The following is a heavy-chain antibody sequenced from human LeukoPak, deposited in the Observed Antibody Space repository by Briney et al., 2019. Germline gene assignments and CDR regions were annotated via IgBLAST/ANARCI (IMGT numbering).Heavy chain of an antibody. CDR3: ARDVVAAAGTWDY. D-gene: IGHD6-13*01. J-gene: IGHJ4*02. CDR1: GGSISSGTYY. CDR2: IYTSGST. V-gene: IGHV4-61*02. Sequence: SETLSLTCTVSGGSISSGTYYWSWIRQPAGQGLEWIGRIYTSGSTNYNPSLKSRVTISLDTSKNQFSLKLSSVTAADTAMYYCARDVVAAAGTWDYWGQGTLVTVSS.